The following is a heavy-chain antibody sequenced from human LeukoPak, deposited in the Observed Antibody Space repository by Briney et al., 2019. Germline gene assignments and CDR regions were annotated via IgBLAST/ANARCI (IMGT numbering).Heavy chain of an antibody. CDR2: INHSGST. J-gene: IGHJ4*02. Sequence: SETLSLTCTVSGGSISGYYWSWIRQPPGKGLEWIGEINHSGSTNYNPSLKSRVTISVDTSKNQFSLKLSSVTAADTAVYYCARGIRTVPYPPRYYFDYWGQGTLVTVSS. CDR1: GGSISGYY. CDR3: ARGIRTVPYPPRYYFDY. D-gene: IGHD4-17*01. V-gene: IGHV4-34*01.